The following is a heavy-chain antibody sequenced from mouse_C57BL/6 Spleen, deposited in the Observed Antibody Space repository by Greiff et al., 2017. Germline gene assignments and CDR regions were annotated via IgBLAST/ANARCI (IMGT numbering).Heavy chain of an antibody. CDR1: GYSFTGYY. D-gene: IGHD1-1*01. V-gene: IGHV1-42*01. J-gene: IGHJ1*03. CDR3: ASASSDGSSSWYFDG. Sequence: VQLKQSGPELVKPGASVKISCKASGYSFTGYYMNWVKQSPEKSLEWIGEINPSTGGTTYNQKFKAKATLTVDKSSSTAYMQLKSLTSEDSAVYYCASASSDGSSSWYFDGWGTGTTVTVSS. CDR2: INPSTGGT.